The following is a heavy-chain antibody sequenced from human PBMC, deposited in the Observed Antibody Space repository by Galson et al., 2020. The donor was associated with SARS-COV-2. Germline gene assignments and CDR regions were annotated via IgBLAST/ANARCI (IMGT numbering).Heavy chain of an antibody. CDR2: INPSDSYT. CDR3: ARPYGSGAYFNWAAPI. CDR1: GYTFSNFW. J-gene: IGHJ4*02. D-gene: IGHD3-10*01. Sequence: HGESLKISCKGSGYTFSNFWITWVRQMPGKGLEWMGRINPSDSYTNYSPSFQGHVTLSVDKSISTAYLQFSGLKASDTAIYYCARPYGSGAYFNWAAPIWGQGTLVTVSS. V-gene: IGHV5-10-1*01.